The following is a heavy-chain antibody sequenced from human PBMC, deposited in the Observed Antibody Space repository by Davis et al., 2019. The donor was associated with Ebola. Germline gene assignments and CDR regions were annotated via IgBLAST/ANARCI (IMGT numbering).Heavy chain of an antibody. CDR1: GFTFSGSA. CDR3: ARQGPSGSYFDY. D-gene: IGHD1-26*01. J-gene: IGHJ4*02. Sequence: GESLKISCAASGFTFSGSAMHWVRQASGKGLEWMGIIYPGDSDTRYSPSFQGQVTISADKSISTAYLQWSSLKASDTAMYYCARQGPSGSYFDYWGQGTLVTVSS. V-gene: IGHV5-51*01. CDR2: IYPGDSDT.